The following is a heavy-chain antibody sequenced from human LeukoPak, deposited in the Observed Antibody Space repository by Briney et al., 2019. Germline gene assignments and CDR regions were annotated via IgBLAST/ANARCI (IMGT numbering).Heavy chain of an antibody. J-gene: IGHJ3*02. CDR2: INHSGDT. D-gene: IGHD1-20*01. Sequence: PSETLSLTCAVSGGSFSNYYWSCIRQSPEKGLEWVGEINHSGDTNYNPSLKSRVNISLDTSKNQFSLKLSSVTPADTAVYYCARDKALYNWSDAFDIWGQGTMVTVSS. CDR1: GGSFSNYY. V-gene: IGHV4-34*01. CDR3: ARDKALYNWSDAFDI.